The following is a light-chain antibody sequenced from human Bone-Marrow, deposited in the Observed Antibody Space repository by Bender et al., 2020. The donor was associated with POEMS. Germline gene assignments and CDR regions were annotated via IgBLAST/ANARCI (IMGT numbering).Light chain of an antibody. V-gene: IGLV6-57*02. CDR2: EDN. J-gene: IGLJ1*01. CDR3: QSFDSSHFV. Sequence: FMLTQPHSVSESPGKTVIISCTGSGGRVASNYVHWYQHRPGSAPTTVIYEDNQRPSGVPDRFSGSKSGTSASLVITGLQVEDEADYYCQSFDSSHFVFGTGTKVIVL. CDR1: GGRVASNY.